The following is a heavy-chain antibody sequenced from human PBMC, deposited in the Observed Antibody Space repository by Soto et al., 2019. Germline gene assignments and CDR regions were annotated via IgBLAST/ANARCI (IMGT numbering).Heavy chain of an antibody. Sequence: QVQLVQSGAEVKKPGASVKVSCTASGYTFIDYYMHWVRQAPGQGLEWMGWINPSSGGTHYAQKFQGRVAMTRDTSISIVYMELSRLKSDDTAMYYCARDQGYDGPASYCYALSGLDVWGQGTRVTVSS. J-gene: IGHJ6*02. CDR1: GYTFIDYY. V-gene: IGHV1-2*02. CDR2: INPSSGGT. CDR3: ARDQGYDGPASYCYALSGLDV. D-gene: IGHD2-15*01.